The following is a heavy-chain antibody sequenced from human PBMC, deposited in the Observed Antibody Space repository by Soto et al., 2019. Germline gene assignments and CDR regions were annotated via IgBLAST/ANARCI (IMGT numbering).Heavy chain of an antibody. D-gene: IGHD5-12*01. CDR2: IFWDDDK. Sequence: QITLKESDPTLVRPTQTLTLTCSFSGFSLSTRGVGVGWIRQPPGKALEWLALIFWDDDKWYSPSLRSRLTXPXDXFKNQVVLTMTNMDPVDTATYYCAHRSRGYAYYFDQWGQGTLVTVSS. J-gene: IGHJ4*02. V-gene: IGHV2-5*02. CDR3: AHRSRGYAYYFDQ. CDR1: GFSLSTRGVG.